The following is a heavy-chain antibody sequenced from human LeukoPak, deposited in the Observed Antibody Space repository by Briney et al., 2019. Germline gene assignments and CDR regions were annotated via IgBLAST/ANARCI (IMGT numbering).Heavy chain of an antibody. CDR1: GFTFSDYY. CDR3: ARDRSVGIAARPFDY. D-gene: IGHD6-6*01. J-gene: IGHJ4*02. V-gene: IGHV3-7*03. Sequence: LPGGSLRLSCAASGFTFSDYYMNWIRQAPGKGLEWVANIKQDGSEKYYVDSVKGRFTISRDNAKNSLYLQMNSLRAEDTAVYYCARDRSVGIAARPFDYWGQGTLVTVSS. CDR2: IKQDGSEK.